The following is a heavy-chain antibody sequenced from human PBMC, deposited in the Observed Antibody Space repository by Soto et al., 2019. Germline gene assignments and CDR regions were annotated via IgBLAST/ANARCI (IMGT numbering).Heavy chain of an antibody. CDR2: MNPNSGNT. Sequence: ASVKVSCEASGYTFTSYDINCVRQATGRGLEWMGWMNPNSGNTGYAQKFQGRVTMTRNTSISTAYMELSSLRSEDTAVYYCARDIDDGGSYSGMDVWGQGTTVTVSS. CDR1: GYTFTSYD. CDR3: ARDIDDGGSYSGMDV. J-gene: IGHJ6*02. D-gene: IGHD1-26*01. V-gene: IGHV1-8*02.